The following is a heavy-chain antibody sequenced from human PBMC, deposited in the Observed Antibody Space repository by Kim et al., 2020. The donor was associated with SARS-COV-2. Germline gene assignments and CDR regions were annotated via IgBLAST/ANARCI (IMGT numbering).Heavy chain of an antibody. D-gene: IGHD2-2*01. J-gene: IGHJ5*02. V-gene: IGHV4-34*01. CDR1: GGSFSGYY. CDR3: ARGQVGVVPAAIPTRAEPPRWFDP. Sequence: SETLSLTCAVYGGSFSGYYWSWIRQPPGKGLEWIGEINHSGSTNYNPSLKSRVTISVDTSKNQFSLKLSSVTAADTAVYYCARGQVGVVPAAIPTRAEPPRWFDPWGQGTLVTVSS. CDR2: INHSGST.